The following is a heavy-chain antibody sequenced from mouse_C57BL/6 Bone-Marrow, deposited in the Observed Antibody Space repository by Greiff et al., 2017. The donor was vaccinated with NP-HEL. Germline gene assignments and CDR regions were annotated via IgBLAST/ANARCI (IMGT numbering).Heavy chain of an antibody. J-gene: IGHJ1*03. CDR2: INPNNGGT. V-gene: IGHV1-26*01. CDR3: AKGRITTVVAPDWYFDV. Sequence: VQLQQSGPELVKPGASVKISCKASGYTFTDYYMNWVKQSHGKSLEWIGDINPNNGGTSYNQKFKGKATLTVDKSSSTAYMELRSLTSEDSAVYYCAKGRITTVVAPDWYFDVWGTGTTVTVSS. D-gene: IGHD1-1*01. CDR1: GYTFTDYY.